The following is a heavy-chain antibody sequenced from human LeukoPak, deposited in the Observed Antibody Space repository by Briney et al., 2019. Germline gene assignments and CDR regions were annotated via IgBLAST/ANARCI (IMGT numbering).Heavy chain of an antibody. D-gene: IGHD3-10*01. J-gene: IGHJ2*01. CDR2: IKPDEGEK. CDR1: GFTFSTYI. V-gene: IGHV3-7*01. Sequence: GGSLRLSCAASGFTFSTYIMNWVRQTPGKGLEWVANIKPDEGEKYYVDSVKGRFTVSRDNAKNLLYLQMNSLRVEDTAVYYCVRYYTRHSWYFDLWGRGTLVTVSS. CDR3: VRYYTRHSWYFDL.